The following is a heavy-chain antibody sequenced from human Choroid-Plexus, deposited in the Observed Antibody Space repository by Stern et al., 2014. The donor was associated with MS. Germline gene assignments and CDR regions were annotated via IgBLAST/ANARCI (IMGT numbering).Heavy chain of an antibody. CDR1: GFTFGSCA. CDR2: VSYDGSNK. J-gene: IGHJ5*02. V-gene: IGHV3-30*18. CDR3: AKDRHYLTYFFDH. Sequence: VQLVESGGGVVQPGRPLRLSCVASGFTFGSCAMHWVRQAPGKGLEGVGGVSYDGSNKYYADSVKGRFTISRDNSQNTLYMQMSSLRPEDTAVYYCAKDRHYLTYFFDHWGQGSLVTVSS. D-gene: IGHD2/OR15-2a*01.